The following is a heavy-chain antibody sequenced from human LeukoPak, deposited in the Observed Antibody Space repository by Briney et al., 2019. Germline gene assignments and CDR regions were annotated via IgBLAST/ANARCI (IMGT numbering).Heavy chain of an antibody. CDR1: GYTFTSYA. V-gene: IGHV1-3*01. CDR3: AGAYCGGDCYSGYYYGMDV. D-gene: IGHD2-21*02. CDR2: INAGNGNT. J-gene: IGHJ6*02. Sequence: GASVKVSCKASGYTFTSYAMHWVRQAPGQRLEWMGWINAGNGNTKYSQKFQGRVTITRDTSASTAYMELSSLRSEDTAVYYCAGAYCGGDCYSGYYYGMDVWGQGTTVTVSS.